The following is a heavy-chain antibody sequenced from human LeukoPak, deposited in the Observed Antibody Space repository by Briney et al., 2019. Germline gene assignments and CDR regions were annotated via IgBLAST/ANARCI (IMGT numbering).Heavy chain of an antibody. CDR3: TTIHY. V-gene: IGHV3-30*01. CDR1: GFPFSSWP. J-gene: IGHJ4*02. CDR2: ISHDGSQA. Sequence: GRSLRLSCAASGFPFSSWPMHWVRQAPGKGLEWMTTISHDGSQAYYADSVKGRLTISRDNSKHTFFLQMNNLRVEDTGVYYCTTIHYWGQGTLITVSS.